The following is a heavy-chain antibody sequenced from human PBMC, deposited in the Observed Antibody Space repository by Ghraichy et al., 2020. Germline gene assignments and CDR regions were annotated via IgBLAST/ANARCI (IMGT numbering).Heavy chain of an antibody. D-gene: IGHD2-21*02. J-gene: IGHJ4*02. CDR2: ISGSGGST. Sequence: GESLNISCAASGFTFSSYAMSWVRQAPGKGLEWVSAISGSGGSTYYADSVKGRFTTSRDNSKNTLYLQMNSLRAEDTAVYYCAKDLAYCGGDCYSSESYWGQGTLVTVSS. CDR1: GFTFSSYA. CDR3: AKDLAYCGGDCYSSESY. V-gene: IGHV3-23*01.